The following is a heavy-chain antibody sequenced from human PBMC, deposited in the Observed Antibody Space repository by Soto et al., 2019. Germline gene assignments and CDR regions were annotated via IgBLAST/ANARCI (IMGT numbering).Heavy chain of an antibody. CDR3: ARDRIDYCSGGSCYLYMDV. CDR2: IHSGGDT. Sequence: EVQLVESGGGLVQPGGSLRLSCAASGFIVSSTYMTWVRQTPGKGLEWVSAIHSGGDTYYADSVRGRFTISRDNSKNTLYLKMNSLRAEDTAVYYCARDRIDYCSGGSCYLYMDVWGKGTTVTVSS. J-gene: IGHJ6*03. V-gene: IGHV3-66*01. D-gene: IGHD2-15*01. CDR1: GFIVSSTY.